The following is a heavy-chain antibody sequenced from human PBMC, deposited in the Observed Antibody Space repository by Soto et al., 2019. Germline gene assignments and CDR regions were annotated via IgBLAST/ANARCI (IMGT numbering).Heavy chain of an antibody. D-gene: IGHD3-16*01. J-gene: IGHJ3*02. CDR2: IYYSGTT. CDR1: GGSISSRDYY. Sequence: QVQLQESGPGLVKPSQTLSLTCIVSGGSISSRDYYWSWIRQPPGKGLEWIGYIYYSGTTNYNPSLKSRVTISVDTSKNQFSLKLSSVTAADTAVYYCARDIAWGALTDDAFDIWGQGTMVTVSS. CDR3: ARDIAWGALTDDAFDI. V-gene: IGHV4-30-4*01.